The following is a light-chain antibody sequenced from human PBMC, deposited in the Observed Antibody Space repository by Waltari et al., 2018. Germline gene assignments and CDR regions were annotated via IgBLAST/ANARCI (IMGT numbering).Light chain of an antibody. CDR2: DAS. Sequence: DIVLKQSPGTLSLSPGDRATLSCRASQSVGRTLAWYQQRPGQAPRLLIYDASSRATGIPDRFSGSGSGTDFSLTISRLEPEDFAVYYCQKYGTRPATFGQGTKVEVK. CDR3: QKYGTRPAT. V-gene: IGKV3-20*01. J-gene: IGKJ1*01. CDR1: QSVGRT.